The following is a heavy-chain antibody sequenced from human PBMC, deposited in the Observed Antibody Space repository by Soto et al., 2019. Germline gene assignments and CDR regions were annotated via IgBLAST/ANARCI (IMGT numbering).Heavy chain of an antibody. CDR2: INPSGGT. Sequence: QVQLQQWGAGLLKPSETLSLTCAVYGGSFSTDYWSWIRQPPGKGLEWIGEINPSGGTNYNPSLKSRVTISVATSKDQFSLKLSSVTAADTAVYYCARVLAARASRDFDYWGQGTLVTFSS. D-gene: IGHD6-6*01. CDR3: ARVLAARASRDFDY. CDR1: GGSFSTDY. J-gene: IGHJ4*02. V-gene: IGHV4-34*01.